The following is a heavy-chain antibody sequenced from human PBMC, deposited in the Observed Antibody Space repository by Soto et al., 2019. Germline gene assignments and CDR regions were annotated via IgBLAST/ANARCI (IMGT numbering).Heavy chain of an antibody. Sequence: PGGSLRLSCSVSGFTFSSYAMHWVRQAPGKGLEYVSSISSDGRPTYYADSVKGRFTISRDNSKNTLYLQMYSLKAEDTAVYYCVKDRCVDYWGQGTLVTVSS. J-gene: IGHJ4*02. V-gene: IGHV3-64D*06. CDR2: ISSDGRPT. D-gene: IGHD2-15*01. CDR1: GFTFSSYA. CDR3: VKDRCVDY.